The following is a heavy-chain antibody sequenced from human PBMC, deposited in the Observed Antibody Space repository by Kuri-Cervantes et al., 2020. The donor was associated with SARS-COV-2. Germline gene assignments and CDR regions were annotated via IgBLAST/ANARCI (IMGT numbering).Heavy chain of an antibody. D-gene: IGHD4-17*01. CDR3: AHLGTVLY. CDR1: GFTFSSYA. V-gene: IGHV3-23*01. Sequence: GESLKISCAASGFTFSSYAMSWVRQAPGKGLEWVSAISGSGGSTYYADSVKGRFTISRDNSKNTLYLQMNSLRAEDTAVYYCAHLGTVLYWGQGTLVTVSS. CDR2: ISGSGGST. J-gene: IGHJ4*02.